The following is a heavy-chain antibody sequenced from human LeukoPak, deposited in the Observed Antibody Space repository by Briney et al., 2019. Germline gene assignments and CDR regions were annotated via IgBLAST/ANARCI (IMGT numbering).Heavy chain of an antibody. D-gene: IGHD2-15*01. CDR1: GNYW. V-gene: IGHV3-74*01. Sequence: GGSLRLSCAASGNYWIHWVRQVPGKGLVWVSHINSDGSWTSYADFVQGRFTASRDNTKNTWSLEMNSLRAEDTAVYYCVVGGSPGYWGQGTLVTVSS. CDR3: VVGGSPGY. J-gene: IGHJ4*02. CDR2: INSDGSWT.